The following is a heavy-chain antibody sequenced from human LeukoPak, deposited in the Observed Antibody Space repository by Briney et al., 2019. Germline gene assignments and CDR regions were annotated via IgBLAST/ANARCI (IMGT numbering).Heavy chain of an antibody. Sequence: GGSLRLSCAASGFTFSDYYMSWIRLAPGKGLEWVSYISSSGSTIYYADSVRGRFTISRDNAKNSVDLQMNSLRAEDTAVYYCARDQTAYYGMDVWGQGTTVTVSS. CDR2: ISSSGSTI. CDR1: GFTFSDYY. V-gene: IGHV3-11*01. CDR3: ARDQTAYYGMDV. J-gene: IGHJ6*02. D-gene: IGHD1-1*01.